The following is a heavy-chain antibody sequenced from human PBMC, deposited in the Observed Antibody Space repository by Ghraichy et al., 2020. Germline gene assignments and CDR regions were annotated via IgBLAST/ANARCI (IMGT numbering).Heavy chain of an antibody. J-gene: IGHJ1*01. D-gene: IGHD6-19*01. CDR3: TRRGAGIVVVGTFFQH. CDR2: ISGGGGST. V-gene: IGHV3-23*01. CDR1: GFTFSSYA. Sequence: GGSLRLSCAASGFTFSSYAMSLVRQAPGKGLEWVSVISGGGGSTYYADSVKGRFTISRDNSKNTLYLQMNSLRAEDTAVYYCTRRGAGIVVVGTFFQHWGQGTLVTVSS.